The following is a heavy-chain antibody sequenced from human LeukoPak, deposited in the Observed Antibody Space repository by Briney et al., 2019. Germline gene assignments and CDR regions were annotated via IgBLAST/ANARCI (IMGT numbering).Heavy chain of an antibody. CDR2: INHSGST. V-gene: IGHV4-34*01. J-gene: IGHJ4*02. CDR3: ARGLVENIVGAPVGGYYFDY. CDR1: GLTFSSYA. D-gene: IGHD1-26*01. Sequence: GSLRLSCAASGLTFSSYAMSWVRQPPGKGLEWIGEINHSGSTNYNPSLKSRVTISVDTSKNQFSLKLSSVTAADTAVYYCARGLVENIVGAPVGGYYFDYWGQGTLVTVSS.